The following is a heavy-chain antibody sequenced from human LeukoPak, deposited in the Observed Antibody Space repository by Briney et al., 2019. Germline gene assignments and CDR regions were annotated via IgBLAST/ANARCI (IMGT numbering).Heavy chain of an antibody. D-gene: IGHD2-15*01. Sequence: GGSLRLSCAASGFTFSSYAMSWVRQAPGKGLEWVSAISGSGGSTYYADSVKGRFTISRDNFKNTLYLQMNSLRAEDTAVYYSAREGYCSGGSCRDAFDIWGQGTMVTVSS. CDR2: ISGSGGST. CDR1: GFTFSSYA. CDR3: AREGYCSGGSCRDAFDI. J-gene: IGHJ3*02. V-gene: IGHV3-23*01.